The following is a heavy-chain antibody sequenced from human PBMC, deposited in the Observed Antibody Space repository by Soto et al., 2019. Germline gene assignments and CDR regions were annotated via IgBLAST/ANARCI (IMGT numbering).Heavy chain of an antibody. CDR1: GGSISSSSYY. J-gene: IGHJ5*02. CDR2: VDYSGST. D-gene: IGHD6-19*01. V-gene: IGHV4-39*01. CDR3: ARNFGAVAVSLVGNWFDP. Sequence: QLQLQESGPGLVKPSETLSLTCTVSGGSISSSSYYWGWIRQPPGKGLEWIGRVDYSGSTYYNPSLKSRVTISVATPKNQFSLQRSSVTAAYTAVYYCARNFGAVAVSLVGNWFDPWGQGTLVTVSS.